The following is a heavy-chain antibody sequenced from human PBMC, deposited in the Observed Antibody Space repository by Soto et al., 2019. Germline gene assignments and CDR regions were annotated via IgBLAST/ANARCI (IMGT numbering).Heavy chain of an antibody. V-gene: IGHV1-69*01. CDR1: GGTFSSYA. Sequence: QVQLVQSGAEVKKPGSSVKVSCKASGGTFSSYAISWVRQAPGQGLEWMGGIIPIFGTANYAQKFQGRVTITADETPSTGYMGLSSLGSEDTAGYYWARVYSGYDLGGYWGQGTLVTVSS. D-gene: IGHD5-12*01. CDR3: ARVYSGYDLGGY. CDR2: IIPIFGTA. J-gene: IGHJ4*02.